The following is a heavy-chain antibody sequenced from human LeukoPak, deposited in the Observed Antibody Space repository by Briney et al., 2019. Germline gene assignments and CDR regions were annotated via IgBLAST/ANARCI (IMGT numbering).Heavy chain of an antibody. CDR1: GFTFSSYS. CDR2: ISSCSSYI. Sequence: GGSLRLSCAVSGFTFSSYSMNWVRQAPGEGLEWVSSISSCSSYIYYADSVKGRFTISRDNAKNSLYLKMNSLRAEDTAVYYWARDLEADYGDYVSFDYWGQGTLVTVSS. J-gene: IGHJ4*02. D-gene: IGHD4-17*01. V-gene: IGHV3-21*01. CDR3: ARDLEADYGDYVSFDY.